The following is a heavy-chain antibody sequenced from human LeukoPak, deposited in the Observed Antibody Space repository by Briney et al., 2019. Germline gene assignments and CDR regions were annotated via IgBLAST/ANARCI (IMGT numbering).Heavy chain of an antibody. Sequence: PGGSLRLSCAASGFTFSSYSMNWVRQAPGKGLEWVSSISRSSSYIYYADSVKGRFTISRDNAKNSLYLQINSLRAEDTAVYYCASVVPAAGDDYYYGMDVWGKGTTVTVSS. V-gene: IGHV3-21*01. CDR3: ASVVPAAGDDYYYGMDV. D-gene: IGHD2-2*01. CDR2: ISRSSSYI. CDR1: GFTFSSYS. J-gene: IGHJ6*04.